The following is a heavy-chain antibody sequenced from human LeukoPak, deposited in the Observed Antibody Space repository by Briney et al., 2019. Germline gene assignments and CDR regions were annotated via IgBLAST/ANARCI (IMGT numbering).Heavy chain of an antibody. Sequence: ASVKVSCKASGYTFTSYGLNWVRQAPGQGLEWMGWINTNTGNPTYAQGFRGRFVSSLDTSVSTAYLQISSLKAEDTAVYYCARSVTPQYFQHWGQGTLVTVSS. J-gene: IGHJ1*01. CDR1: GYTFTSYG. CDR3: ARSVTPQYFQH. D-gene: IGHD4-17*01. CDR2: INTNTGNP. V-gene: IGHV7-4-1*02.